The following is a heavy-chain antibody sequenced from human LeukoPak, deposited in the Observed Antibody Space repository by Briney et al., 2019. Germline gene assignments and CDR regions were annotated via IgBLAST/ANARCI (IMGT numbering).Heavy chain of an antibody. Sequence: SETLSLTCAVYGGSFSDYSWTWIRQSPGKALEWIGEIIHSGSSHYNPPLKSRVTISVDTSKNQFSLKLTSVTAADTAVYFCARGPPGYWGQGTLVTVSS. CDR1: GGSFSDYS. CDR2: IIHSGSS. V-gene: IGHV4-34*01. J-gene: IGHJ4*02. CDR3: ARGPPGY.